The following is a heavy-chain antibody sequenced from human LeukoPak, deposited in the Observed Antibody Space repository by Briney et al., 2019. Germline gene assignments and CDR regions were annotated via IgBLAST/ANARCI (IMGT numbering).Heavy chain of an antibody. D-gene: IGHD5-12*01. Sequence: ASVKVSCKASGYTFTSYYMHWMRQAPGQGLEWMGWINPNSGGTNYAQKFQGRVTMTRDTSISTAYMELSRLRSDDTAVYYCAFSGYDSRYYFDYWGQGTLVTVSS. J-gene: IGHJ4*02. CDR1: GYTFTSYY. V-gene: IGHV1-2*02. CDR2: INPNSGGT. CDR3: AFSGYDSRYYFDY.